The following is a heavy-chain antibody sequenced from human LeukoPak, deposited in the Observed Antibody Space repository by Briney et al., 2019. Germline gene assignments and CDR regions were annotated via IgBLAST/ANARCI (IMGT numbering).Heavy chain of an antibody. D-gene: IGHD2-15*01. CDR2: IYYSGTT. CDR3: ARTTEGYCRGRSCYSYYYYMDV. CDR1: VGSISSSSYH. Sequence: SETLSLTCTVSVGSISSSSYHWVWIRQPPGKGLEWIASIYYSGTTYYNPPLKSPVTISVDTSKNQFSLKLSSVTAADTAVYYCARTTEGYCRGRSCYSYYYYMDVWGKGTTVTVPS. V-gene: IGHV4-39*07. J-gene: IGHJ6*03.